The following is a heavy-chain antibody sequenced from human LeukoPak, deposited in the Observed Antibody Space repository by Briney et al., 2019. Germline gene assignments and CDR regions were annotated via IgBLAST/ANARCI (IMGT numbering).Heavy chain of an antibody. D-gene: IGHD2-2*01. CDR2: IRYDGSNK. V-gene: IGHV3-30*02. J-gene: IGHJ4*02. Sequence: GGSLRLSCAASGFTFSSYGMHWVRQAPGKGLEWVAFIRYDGSNKYYADSVKGRFTISRDNSKNTLYLQMNSLRAEDTAVYYCAKDRQDIVVVPAAIIYFDYWGQGTLVTVSS. CDR1: GFTFSSYG. CDR3: AKDRQDIVVVPAAIIYFDY.